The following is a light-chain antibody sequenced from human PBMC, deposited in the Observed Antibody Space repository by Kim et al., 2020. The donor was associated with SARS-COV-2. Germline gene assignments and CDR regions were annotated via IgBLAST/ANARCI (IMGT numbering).Light chain of an antibody. CDR3: QQYASSPGT. V-gene: IGKV3-20*01. CDR2: GAS. Sequence: STGDGAILSCRASQSVSSNYVAWYQQKPGQAPRLLIYGASTRATGIPDRFSGSVSETDFTLTISRLEPEDFAVYYCQQYASSPGTFGQGTKLEI. CDR1: QSVSSNY. J-gene: IGKJ2*01.